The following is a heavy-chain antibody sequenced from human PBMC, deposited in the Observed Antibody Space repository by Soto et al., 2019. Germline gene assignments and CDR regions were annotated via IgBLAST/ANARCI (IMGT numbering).Heavy chain of an antibody. Sequence: PSETLSLTCTVSNGSLSSNYWSWIRQSPGKGLEWIGNISNSGSTGYNPSLKTRLSMSVDRSKNQFTLRLTSVTAADTAVYFCATESGSTYGYFDHWGQGTQVTVSS. V-gene: IGHV4-59*04. CDR3: ATESGSTYGYFDH. CDR1: NGSLSSNY. D-gene: IGHD5-18*01. CDR2: ISNSGST. J-gene: IGHJ4*02.